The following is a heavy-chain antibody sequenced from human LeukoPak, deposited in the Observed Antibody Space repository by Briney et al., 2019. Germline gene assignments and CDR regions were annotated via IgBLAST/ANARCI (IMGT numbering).Heavy chain of an antibody. J-gene: IGHJ4*02. Sequence: PGGSLRLSCAASGFTFSSYGMHWVRQAPGKGLEWVALISYDGSNKYYADSVKGRFTISRDNAKNSLYLQMSSLRAEDTALYYRAKAPTAMPSLDYWGQGTLVTVSS. D-gene: IGHD2-2*01. CDR3: AKAPTAMPSLDY. CDR2: ISYDGSNK. CDR1: GFTFSSYG. V-gene: IGHV3-30*18.